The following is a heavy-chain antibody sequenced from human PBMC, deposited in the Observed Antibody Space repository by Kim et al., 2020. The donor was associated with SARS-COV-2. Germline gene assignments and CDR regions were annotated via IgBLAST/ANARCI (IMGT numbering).Heavy chain of an antibody. J-gene: IGHJ6*02. CDR3: AKGTHKRGYSGYDIKRRGAAAGTSYHGMDV. CDR2: ISGSGGST. V-gene: IGHV3-23*01. CDR1: GFTFSSYA. D-gene: IGHD5-12*01. Sequence: GGSLRLSCAASGFTFSSYAMSWVRQAPGKGLEWVSAISGSGGSTYYADSVKGRFTISRDNSKNTLYLQMNSLRAEDTAVYYCAKGTHKRGYSGYDIKRRGAAAGTSYHGMDVWGQGTTVTVSS.